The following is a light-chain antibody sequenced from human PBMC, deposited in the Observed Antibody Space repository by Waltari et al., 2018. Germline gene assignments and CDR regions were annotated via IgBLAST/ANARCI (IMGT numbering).Light chain of an antibody. CDR2: GVN. V-gene: IGLV2-14*03. CDR1: SRDVGGYNY. CDR3: TSYTSSDSWV. J-gene: IGLJ3*02. Sequence: QSALTQPASVSGSPGQSITISCTGTSRDVGGYNYVSWYKQHPNRAPQLMIYGVNKRPSGFSVRFAGSKSDNTASLTISGLQADDEADYYCTSYTSSDSWVFGGGTKLTVL.